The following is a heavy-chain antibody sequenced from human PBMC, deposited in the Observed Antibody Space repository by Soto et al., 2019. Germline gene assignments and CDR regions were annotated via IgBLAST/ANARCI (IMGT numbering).Heavy chain of an antibody. CDR1: GGSISSYY. V-gene: IGHV4-59*01. CDR3: ARGKFLEWLLSPYYYYMDV. CDR2: IYYSGST. J-gene: IGHJ6*03. D-gene: IGHD3-3*01. Sequence: SETLSLTCTVSGGSISSYYWSWIRQPPGKGLEWIGYIYYSGSTNYNPSLKSRVTISVDTSKNQFSLKLSSVTAADTAVYYCARGKFLEWLLSPYYYYMDVWGKGTTVTVSS.